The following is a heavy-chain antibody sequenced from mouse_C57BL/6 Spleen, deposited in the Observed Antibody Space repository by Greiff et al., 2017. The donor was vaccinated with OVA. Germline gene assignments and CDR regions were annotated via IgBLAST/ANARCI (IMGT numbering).Heavy chain of an antibody. CDR2: IDPSDSYT. CDR3: ARGLGRRDYFDY. Sequence: QVQLQQPGAELVMPGASVKLSCKASGYTFTSYWMHWVKQRPGQGLEWIGEIDPSDSYTNYNQKFKGKSTLTVDKSSSTAYMQRSSLTSEDSAVYYCARGLGRRDYFDYWGQGTTLTVSS. V-gene: IGHV1-69*01. J-gene: IGHJ2*01. D-gene: IGHD4-1*01. CDR1: GYTFTSYW.